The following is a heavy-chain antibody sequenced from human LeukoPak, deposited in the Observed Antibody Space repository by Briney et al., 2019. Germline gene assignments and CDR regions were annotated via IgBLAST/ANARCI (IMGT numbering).Heavy chain of an antibody. V-gene: IGHV4-59*01. D-gene: IGHD3-22*01. CDR3: ARDLRDSSGYYLDY. J-gene: IGHJ4*02. CDR1: GGFISSYY. CDR2: IYYSGST. Sequence: SETLSLTCTVSGGFISSYYWSWIRQPPGKGLEWIGYIYYSGSTNYNPSLKSRVTISVDTSKNQFSLKLSSVTAADTAVYYCARDLRDSSGYYLDYWGQGTLVTVSS.